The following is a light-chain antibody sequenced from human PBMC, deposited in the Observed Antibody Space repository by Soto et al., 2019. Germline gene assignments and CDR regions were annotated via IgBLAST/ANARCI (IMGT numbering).Light chain of an antibody. CDR3: QQRHMWPIT. CDR1: QSVNNF. Sequence: ETLLTQSPATLSLSPGERATLSCRASQSVNNFLAWYQQKPGQAPRLLIYDAYNRATGIPPRFSGSGSGTDFTLTISSLEPEDSAVYYCQQRHMWPITFGQGTRLEIK. V-gene: IGKV3-11*01. CDR2: DAY. J-gene: IGKJ5*01.